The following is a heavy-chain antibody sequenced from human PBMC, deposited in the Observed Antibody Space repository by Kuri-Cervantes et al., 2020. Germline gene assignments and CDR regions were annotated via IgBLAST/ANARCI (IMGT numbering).Heavy chain of an antibody. D-gene: IGHD3-3*01. V-gene: IGHV4-4*07. CDR2: IYTSGST. CDR3: ARGYDFWSGYSLDY. CDR1: GGSISSYY. J-gene: IGHJ4*02. Sequence: SETLSLTCTVSGGSISSYYWSWIRQPAGKGLEWIGRIYTSGSTNYNPSLKSRVTMSVDTSKNQFSLKLSSVTAADTAVYYCARGYDFWSGYSLDYWGQGNLVHVAS.